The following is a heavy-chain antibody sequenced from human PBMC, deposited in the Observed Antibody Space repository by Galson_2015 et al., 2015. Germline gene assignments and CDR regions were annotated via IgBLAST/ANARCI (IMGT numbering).Heavy chain of an antibody. J-gene: IGHJ4*02. Sequence: LRLSCAASGFSFSSYSMNWVRQAPGKGLEWVSYISSSSSTIRYADSVRGRFTISRDNAKNSQYLQMNSLRVEDTAVYYCAREISAAGTLAFVYWGQGSLVTVSS. D-gene: IGHD6-13*01. CDR3: AREISAAGTLAFVY. CDR2: ISSSSSTI. CDR1: GFSFSSYS. V-gene: IGHV3-48*01.